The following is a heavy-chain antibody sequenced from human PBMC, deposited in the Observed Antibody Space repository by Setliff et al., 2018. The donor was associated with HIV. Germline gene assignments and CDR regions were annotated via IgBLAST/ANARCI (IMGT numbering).Heavy chain of an antibody. Sequence: ASVKVSCKASGGTFSSYAISWVRQAPGQGLEWMGGIIPIFGTANYAQKFQGRVTITRDTSASTAYMELSSLRSEDTAVYYCARGGVTMVRGVRGPFDYWGQGTLVTVSS. D-gene: IGHD3-10*01. V-gene: IGHV1-69*05. J-gene: IGHJ4*02. CDR1: GGTFSSYA. CDR3: ARGGVTMVRGVRGPFDY. CDR2: IIPIFGTA.